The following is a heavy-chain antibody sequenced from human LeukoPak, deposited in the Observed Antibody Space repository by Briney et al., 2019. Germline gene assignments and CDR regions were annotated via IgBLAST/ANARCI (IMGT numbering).Heavy chain of an antibody. CDR1: GYTFASYW. CDR3: ARQPLDCSSTSCYFDS. CDR2: IYPGDSDT. D-gene: IGHD2-2*01. J-gene: IGHJ4*02. V-gene: IGHV5-51*01. Sequence: GESLKISCKGSGYTFASYWIAWVRQIPGKGLEWMGIIYPGDSDTKYNQSFQGQVTISADKSISTTYLQWSSLKASDTAIYYCARQPLDCSSTSCYFDSWGQGSLVTVSS.